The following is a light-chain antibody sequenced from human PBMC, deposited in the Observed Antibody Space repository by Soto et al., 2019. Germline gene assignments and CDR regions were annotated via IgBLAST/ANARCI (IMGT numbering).Light chain of an antibody. Sequence: QSVLTQPPSASGSPGQSVTISCTGTSSDVGGYNYVSWYQQHPGKAPKLMIYEVSKRPSGVPDRFSGSKSGNTASLTVSGLQAEDEADYYCSSYAGSNKNVFGPGTKVTVL. CDR2: EVS. CDR1: SSDVGGYNY. V-gene: IGLV2-8*01. J-gene: IGLJ1*01. CDR3: SSYAGSNKNV.